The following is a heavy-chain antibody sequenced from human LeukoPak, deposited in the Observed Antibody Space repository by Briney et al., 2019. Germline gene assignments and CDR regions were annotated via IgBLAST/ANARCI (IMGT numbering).Heavy chain of an antibody. CDR3: ARQGYDFWSGPGY. D-gene: IGHD3-3*01. Sequence: SQTLSLTCTVSGGSISSYYWGWIRQPPGKGLEWIGSIYYSGSTYYNPSLKSRVTISVDTSKNQFSLKLSSVTAADTAVYYCARQGYDFWSGPGYWGQGTLVTVSS. J-gene: IGHJ4*02. CDR1: GGSISSYY. CDR2: IYYSGST. V-gene: IGHV4-39*01.